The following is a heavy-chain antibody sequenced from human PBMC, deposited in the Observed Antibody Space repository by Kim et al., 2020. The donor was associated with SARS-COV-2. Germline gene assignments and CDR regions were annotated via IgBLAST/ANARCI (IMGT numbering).Heavy chain of an antibody. V-gene: IGHV3-23*01. Sequence: SVQGRLTISKDNSKDNLYLQMNTVRAEDTAVYYCATAGGSSGYGDYYFDFWGQGTLVTVSS. CDR3: ATAGGSSGYGDYYFDF. D-gene: IGHD5-12*01. J-gene: IGHJ4*02.